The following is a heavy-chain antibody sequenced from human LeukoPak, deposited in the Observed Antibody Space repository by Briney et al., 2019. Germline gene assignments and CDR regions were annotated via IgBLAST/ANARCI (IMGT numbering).Heavy chain of an antibody. CDR2: ISGNGIDT. CDR1: GFTLSSYG. J-gene: IGHJ3*01. CDR3: ARERYHPGEEPFDV. D-gene: IGHD1-1*01. V-gene: IGHV3-64*01. Sequence: GGSLRLSCAASGFTLSSYGMRWVRQAPGKGLGFIARISGNGIDTYYANSVKGRFTTSRDNSRNTLWLQMGGLRVEDMAVYYCARERYHPGEEPFDVWGQGTKVTVS.